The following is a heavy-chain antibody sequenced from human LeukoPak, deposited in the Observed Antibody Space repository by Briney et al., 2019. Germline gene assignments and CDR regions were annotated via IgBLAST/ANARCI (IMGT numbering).Heavy chain of an antibody. CDR2: IRYDGSNK. CDR3: ARDHNYYDSSGYLSY. V-gene: IGHV3-30*02. CDR1: GFTFSSYG. J-gene: IGHJ4*02. Sequence: GGSLRLSCAASGFTFSSYGMHWVRQAPGKGLDWVAFIRYDGSNKYYADSVRGRFTISRDNAKNTLYLQMNSLRAEDTAVYYCARDHNYYDSSGYLSYWGQGTLVTVSS. D-gene: IGHD3-22*01.